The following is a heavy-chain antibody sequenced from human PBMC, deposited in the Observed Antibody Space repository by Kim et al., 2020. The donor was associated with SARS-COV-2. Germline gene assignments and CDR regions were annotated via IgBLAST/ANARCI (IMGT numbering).Heavy chain of an antibody. CDR3: AREFFDYDFWSGLDNWFDP. J-gene: IGHJ5*02. V-gene: IGHV1-69*04. CDR1: GGTFSSYA. D-gene: IGHD3-3*01. CDR2: IIPILGIA. Sequence: SVKVSCKASGGTFSSYAISWVRQAPGQGLEWMGRIIPILGIANYAQKFQGRVTITADKSTSTAYMELSSLRSEDTAVYYCAREFFDYDFWSGLDNWFDPWGQGTLVTVSS.